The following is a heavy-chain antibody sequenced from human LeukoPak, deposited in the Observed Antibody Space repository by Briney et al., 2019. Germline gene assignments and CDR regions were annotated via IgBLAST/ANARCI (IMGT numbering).Heavy chain of an antibody. CDR3: ARDPSGGSYVQSGYFQH. CDR2: IRYDGSNK. J-gene: IGHJ1*01. D-gene: IGHD1-26*01. Sequence: GGSLRLSCAASGFTFSSYGMHWVRQAPGKGLEWVAFIRYDGSNKYYADSVKGRFTISRDNSKNTLYLQMNSLRAEDTAVYYCARDPSGGSYVQSGYFQHWGQGTLVTVSS. V-gene: IGHV3-30*02. CDR1: GFTFSSYG.